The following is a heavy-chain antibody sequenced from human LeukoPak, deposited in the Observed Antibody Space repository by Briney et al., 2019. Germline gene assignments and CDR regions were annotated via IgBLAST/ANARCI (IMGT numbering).Heavy chain of an antibody. CDR2: INHSGGT. CDR3: ARGVDYYGV. Sequence: SETLSLTCAVYGGSFSGYSWNWIRQPPVKGLEWIGEINHSGGTNYNPSLKSRVTISVDTSKKQFSLKLSSVAAADTAVYYCARGVDYYGVWGQGTLVTVSS. V-gene: IGHV4-34*01. D-gene: IGHD3-10*01. CDR1: GGSFSGYS. J-gene: IGHJ4*02.